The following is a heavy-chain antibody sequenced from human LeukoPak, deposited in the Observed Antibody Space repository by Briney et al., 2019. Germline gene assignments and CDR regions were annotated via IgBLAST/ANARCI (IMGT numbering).Heavy chain of an antibody. Sequence: GGSLRLSCAVSGLTFGSSWMTWVRQTPDKGLEWVASIKQDGSAEYYVDSVRGRFTISRDNTKNSVYLQMNSLRAEDTAVYYCARDRGPNCLDYWGQGTLVTVSS. CDR2: IKQDGSAE. J-gene: IGHJ4*02. CDR1: GLTFGSSW. CDR3: ARDRGPNCLDY. D-gene: IGHD1-1*01. V-gene: IGHV3-7*01.